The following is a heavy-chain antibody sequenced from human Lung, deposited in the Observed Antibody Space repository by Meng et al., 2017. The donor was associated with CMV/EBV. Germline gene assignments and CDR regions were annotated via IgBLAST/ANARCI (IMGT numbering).Heavy chain of an antibody. CDR2: ISYHERNK. V-gene: IGHV3-30*18. J-gene: IGHJ4*02. CDR1: GFTLRSFA. Sequence: ASGFTLRSFAMHWVRQAPGKALEGVAVISYHERNKFYGDSVKGRFTVSRDNSKSTLYLHVDSLRPDDTAVYYCAKEDCSGATCSLDKWGQGTLVTVSS. CDR3: AKEDCSGATCSLDK. D-gene: IGHD2-15*01.